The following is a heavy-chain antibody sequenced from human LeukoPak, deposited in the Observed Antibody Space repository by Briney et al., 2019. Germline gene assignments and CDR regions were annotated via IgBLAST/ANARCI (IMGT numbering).Heavy chain of an antibody. Sequence: PGGSLRLSCAASGFTFSSYAMSWVRQAPGKGLEWVSAISGSGGSTYYADSVKGRYTISRDNSKNTLYLQMNSLRAEDTAVYYCAKDLAYGDYLPDYWGQGTLVTVSS. CDR1: GFTFSSYA. CDR2: ISGSGGST. V-gene: IGHV3-23*01. CDR3: AKDLAYGDYLPDY. J-gene: IGHJ4*02. D-gene: IGHD4-17*01.